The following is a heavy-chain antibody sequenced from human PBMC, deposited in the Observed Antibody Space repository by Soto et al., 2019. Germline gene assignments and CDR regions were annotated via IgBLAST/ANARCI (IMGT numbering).Heavy chain of an antibody. V-gene: IGHV4-31*03. J-gene: IGHJ5*02. CDR1: GGSISSGGYY. CDR3: ARENQYQLLPGLSFDP. Sequence: QVQLQESGPGLVKPSQTLSLTCTVSGGSISSGGYYWSWIRQHPGKGLEWIGYIYYSGSTYYNPSLKRRVTISVDTSKNQFSLKLSSVTAADTAVYYCARENQYQLLPGLSFDPWGQGTLVTVSS. CDR2: IYYSGST. D-gene: IGHD2-2*01.